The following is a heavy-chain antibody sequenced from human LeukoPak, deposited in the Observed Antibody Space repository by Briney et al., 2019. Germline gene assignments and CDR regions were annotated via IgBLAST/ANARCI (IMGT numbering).Heavy chain of an antibody. J-gene: IGHJ4*02. CDR2: INPKSGCT. Sequence: ASVKVSCKASGYTFTGYYIHWVRQAPGQGLEWIGWINPKSGCTNYAQKFQGRVTMTRDTSISTAYMELSRLRSDDAAVYYCARGSGDDFNFFDYWGQGTLVTVSS. CDR1: GYTFTGYY. CDR3: ARGSGDDFNFFDY. V-gene: IGHV1-2*02. D-gene: IGHD5-12*01.